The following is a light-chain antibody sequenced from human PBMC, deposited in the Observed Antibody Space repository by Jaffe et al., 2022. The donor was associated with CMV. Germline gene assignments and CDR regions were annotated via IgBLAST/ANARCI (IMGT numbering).Light chain of an antibody. Sequence: QSALTQPPSASGSPGQSVTISCTGISSDVGSYNYVSWYQQHPGKAPKVMIYEVTKRPSGVSDRFSGSKSGNTASLTVSGLQAEDEADYYCSSFAGTNNYVFGTGTTVTVL. CDR3: SSFAGTNNYV. J-gene: IGLJ1*01. V-gene: IGLV2-8*01. CDR1: SSDVGSYNY. CDR2: EVT.